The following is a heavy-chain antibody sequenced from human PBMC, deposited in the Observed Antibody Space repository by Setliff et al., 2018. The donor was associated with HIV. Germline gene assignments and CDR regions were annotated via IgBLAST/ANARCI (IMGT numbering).Heavy chain of an antibody. V-gene: IGHV4-38-2*01. CDR3: ARGVHCTSTTCYPSFYVDD. J-gene: IGHJ4*02. CDR2: IHHSGNT. Sequence: SETLSLTCAVSGYSISSGNYWGWIRQSPGKGLEWIASIHHSGNTYHNPSLKSRVTMSVDTSKNQVSLKLTSVTAEDTAVFYCARGVHCTSTTCYPSFYVDDWGQGIMVTVS. D-gene: IGHD2-2*01. CDR1: GYSISSGNY.